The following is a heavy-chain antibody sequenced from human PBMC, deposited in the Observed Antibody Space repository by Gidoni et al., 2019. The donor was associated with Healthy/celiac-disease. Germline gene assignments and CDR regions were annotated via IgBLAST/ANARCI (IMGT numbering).Heavy chain of an antibody. V-gene: IGHV4-38-2*01. CDR1: VDSISSGYY. CDR2: IYHSGST. CDR3: ARRGGATPYDY. D-gene: IGHD1-26*01. J-gene: IGHJ4*02. Sequence: QVQLQESGPGLVKPSETLSLTCAVSVDSISSGYYWGWIRQPPGKGLEWIGSIYHSGSTYYNPSLKSRVTISVDTSKNQFSLKLSSVTAADTAVYYCARRGGATPYDYWGQGTLVTVSS.